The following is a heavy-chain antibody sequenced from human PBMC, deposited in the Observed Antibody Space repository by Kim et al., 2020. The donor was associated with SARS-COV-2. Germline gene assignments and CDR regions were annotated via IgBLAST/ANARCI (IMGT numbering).Heavy chain of an antibody. Sequence: SGQSRFTISRDKSKNTLYLQMNSLRAEDTAVYYCAKDWSSSWYEGHYMDVWGKGTTVTVSS. CDR3: AKDWSSSWYEGHYMDV. V-gene: IGHV3-23*01. J-gene: IGHJ6*03. D-gene: IGHD6-13*01.